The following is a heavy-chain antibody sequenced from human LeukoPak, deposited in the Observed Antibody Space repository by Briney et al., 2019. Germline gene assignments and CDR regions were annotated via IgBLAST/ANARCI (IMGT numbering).Heavy chain of an antibody. CDR1: GGSMSPYH. D-gene: IGHD2-15*01. CDR3: ARHSCSGGSCYRFDY. Sequence: SETLSLTCTVSGGSMSPYHWGWIRQPPGKGLEWTGYIYYSGSTNYNPSLNSRVTISVDTSKNQFSLRLSSVTAADTAVYYCARHSCSGGSCYRFDYWGQGTLVTVSS. CDR2: IYYSGST. V-gene: IGHV4-59*08. J-gene: IGHJ4*02.